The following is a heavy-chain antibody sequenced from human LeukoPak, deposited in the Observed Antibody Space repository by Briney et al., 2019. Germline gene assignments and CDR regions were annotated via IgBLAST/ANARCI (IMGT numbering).Heavy chain of an antibody. CDR1: GGSISSRSYY. J-gene: IGHJ3*02. CDR2: INHSGST. CDR3: ARLITKRGYYYDSIGPRSDAFDI. V-gene: IGHV4-39*07. Sequence: PSETLSLTCTVSGGSISSRSYYWSWIRQPPGKGLEWIGEINHSGSTNYNPSLKSRVTISVDTSKNQFSLKLSSVTAADTAVYYCARLITKRGYYYDSIGPRSDAFDIWGQGTMVTVSS. D-gene: IGHD3-22*01.